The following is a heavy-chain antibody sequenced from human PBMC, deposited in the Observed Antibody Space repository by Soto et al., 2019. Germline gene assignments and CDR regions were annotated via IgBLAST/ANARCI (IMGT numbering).Heavy chain of an antibody. CDR3: ARHCSGGSCYSGYYYYMDV. CDR2: IYYSGST. J-gene: IGHJ6*03. D-gene: IGHD2-15*01. Sequence: SETLSLTCTVSGGSISSYYWSWIRQPPGKGLEWIGYIYYSGSTNYNPSLKSRVTISVDTSKNQFSLKLSSVTAADTAVYYWARHCSGGSCYSGYYYYMDVWGKGTTVTVSS. V-gene: IGHV4-59*08. CDR1: GGSISSYY.